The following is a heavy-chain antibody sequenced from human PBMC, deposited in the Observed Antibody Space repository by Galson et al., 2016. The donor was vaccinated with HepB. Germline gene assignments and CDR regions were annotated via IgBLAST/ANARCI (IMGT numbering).Heavy chain of an antibody. V-gene: IGHV3-23*01. CDR3: AKEFVATGAVVGDY. CDR2: ISNSGSTT. CDR1: GFTFSTYA. Sequence: SLRLSCAASGFTFSTYAMSWVRQAPGKGLEWVSAISNSGSTTYYADSVKGRFTISRDNSENTLYLQMNSLRVEDTALYYCAKEFVATGAVVGDYWGQGTLVTVSS. D-gene: IGHD2-21*01. J-gene: IGHJ4*02.